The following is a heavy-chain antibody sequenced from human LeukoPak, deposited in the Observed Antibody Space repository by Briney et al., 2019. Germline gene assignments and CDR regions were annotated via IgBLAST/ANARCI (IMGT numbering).Heavy chain of an antibody. CDR2: ISGYNGKT. J-gene: IGHJ4*02. D-gene: IGHD3-22*01. CDR1: GYTFNTYG. Sequence: ASVKVSCKASGYTFNTYGITWVRQAPGQGLEWMGWISGYNGKTKYAQKLQDRVTMTTDTSTTTAYMELRSLTSDDTAVYYCARENQDYYDSSGYYYFDYWGQGTLVTVSS. CDR3: ARENQDYYDSSGYYYFDY. V-gene: IGHV1-18*01.